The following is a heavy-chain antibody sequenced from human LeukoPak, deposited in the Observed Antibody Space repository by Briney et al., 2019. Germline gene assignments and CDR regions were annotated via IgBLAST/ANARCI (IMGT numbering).Heavy chain of an antibody. CDR3: AVVRKSIGGTCLED. D-gene: IGHD2-15*01. V-gene: IGHV3-30*04. J-gene: IGHJ4*02. CDR2: SSPDGINK. CDR1: GLKISSYS. Sequence: AGSLRLSCAVSGLKISSYSFHWVRKAPGTGLEWVALSSPDGINKYYEDSLKSRFTTSRDNSRDNVYLELHTLAPEATAAYFCAVVRKSIGGTCLEDCGRGAPGAVSS.